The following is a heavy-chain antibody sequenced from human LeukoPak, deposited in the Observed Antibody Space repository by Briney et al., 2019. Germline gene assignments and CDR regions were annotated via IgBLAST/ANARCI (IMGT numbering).Heavy chain of an antibody. CDR1: GYTFTGYY. V-gene: IGHV1-2*02. CDR2: INPNSGGT. CDR3: AREGCSGGSCYSPWFDP. D-gene: IGHD2-15*01. J-gene: IGHJ5*02. Sequence: GASVKVSCKASGYTFTGYYTHWVRQAPGQGLEWMGWINPNSGGTNYAQKFQGRVTMTRDTSISTAYMELSRLRSDDTAVYYCAREGCSGGSCYSPWFDPWGQGTLVTVSS.